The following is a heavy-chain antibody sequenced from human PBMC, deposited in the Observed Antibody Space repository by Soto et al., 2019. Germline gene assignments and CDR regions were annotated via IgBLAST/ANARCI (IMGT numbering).Heavy chain of an antibody. V-gene: IGHV3-30-3*01. J-gene: IGHJ5*02. Sequence: QMQLLESGGGVVQPGKALRPSCAASGFAFNSHSMHWVRQAPGKGLEWLALMTSDGSSKFYADSVKGRCTISRDNSKNTLYLEMNSLRSEDTAVYYCARDRVIRYTGYELDLWGQGTLVTVSS. D-gene: IGHD3-9*01. CDR3: ARDRVIRYTGYELDL. CDR2: MTSDGSSK. CDR1: GFAFNSHS.